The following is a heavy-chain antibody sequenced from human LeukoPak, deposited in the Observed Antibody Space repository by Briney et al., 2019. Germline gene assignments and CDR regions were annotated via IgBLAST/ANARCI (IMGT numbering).Heavy chain of an antibody. V-gene: IGHV1-18*01. D-gene: IGHD2-2*01. Sequence: ASVKVSCKASGYTFTSYGINWVRQAPGQPLEWMAWISAYNGNTNYAQKLQGRVTMTTDTSTSTAYMELRSLRSDDTAVYYCARNTGYCSSTSCYDWFDPWGQGTLVTVSS. J-gene: IGHJ5*02. CDR2: ISAYNGNT. CDR3: ARNTGYCSSTSCYDWFDP. CDR1: GYTFTSYG.